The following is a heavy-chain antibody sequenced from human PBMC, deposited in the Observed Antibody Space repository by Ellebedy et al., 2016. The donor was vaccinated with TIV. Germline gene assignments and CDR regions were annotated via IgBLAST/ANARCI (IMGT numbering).Heavy chain of an antibody. J-gene: IGHJ4*02. CDR1: GFTFSSHE. V-gene: IGHV3-48*03. CDR3: SRNWGPL. CDR2: ISSSGNSI. Sequence: PGGSLRLSCAASGFTFSSHEMNWVRQAPGKGLEWVSYISSSGNSIYYADSVKGRFTNSRDNAKNSLYLQMNSLKAEDTAVYYCSRNWGPLWGQGTLVTVSS. D-gene: IGHD3-16*01.